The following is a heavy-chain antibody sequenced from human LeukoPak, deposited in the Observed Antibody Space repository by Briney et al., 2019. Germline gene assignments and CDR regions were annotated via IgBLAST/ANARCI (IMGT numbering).Heavy chain of an antibody. Sequence: GESLRLSCAVSGFTFSNYGMTWVRHAPGKGMELVSDISASGDTTYYADSVKGRLATSRDSSTNTLYLQMNNLRAEDTAVYFCAKVGSYGFKYFDYWGRGTLVTVSS. D-gene: IGHD5-18*01. J-gene: IGHJ4*02. CDR1: GFTFSNYG. V-gene: IGHV3-23*01. CDR2: ISASGDTT. CDR3: AKVGSYGFKYFDY.